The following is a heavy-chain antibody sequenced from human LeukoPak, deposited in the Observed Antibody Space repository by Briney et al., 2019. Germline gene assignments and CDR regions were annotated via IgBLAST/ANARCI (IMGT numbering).Heavy chain of an antibody. CDR1: GFTFSSYG. D-gene: IGHD3-22*01. Sequence: GGSLRLSCAASGFTFSSYGMSWVRQAPGKGLEWVSAISGSGGSTYYADSVKGRFTISRDNSKNTLYLQMNSLRAEDTAVYYCASQRYDSSGYPLYYFDYWGQGTLVTVSS. J-gene: IGHJ4*02. CDR2: ISGSGGST. V-gene: IGHV3-23*01. CDR3: ASQRYDSSGYPLYYFDY.